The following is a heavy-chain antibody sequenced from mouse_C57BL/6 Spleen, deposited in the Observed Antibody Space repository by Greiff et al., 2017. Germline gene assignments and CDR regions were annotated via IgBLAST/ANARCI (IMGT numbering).Heavy chain of an antibody. CDR1: GYTFTDYE. J-gene: IGHJ3*01. CDR2: IDPEPGGT. CDR3: TRRGDAWFAY. D-gene: IGHD3-3*01. V-gene: IGHV1-15*01. Sequence: QVQLQQSGAELVRPGASVTLSCKASGYTFTDYEMHWVKQTPVHGLEWIGAIDPEPGGTAYNQKFKGKAILTADKSSSTAYMELRSLTSEDSAVYYCTRRGDAWFAYWGQGTLVTVSA.